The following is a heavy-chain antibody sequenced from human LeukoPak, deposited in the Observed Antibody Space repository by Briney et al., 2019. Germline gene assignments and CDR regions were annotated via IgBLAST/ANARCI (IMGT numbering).Heavy chain of an antibody. Sequence: PSGTLSLTCAVSGGSFTSSSWWTWVRQPPGKGLEWIGEIYHSGSTNYNPSLKSRVTISVDKSNNQFSLKLNSVTAADTAVYYCARVGRFYSGSLGDYWGQGTLVTVSS. CDR3: ARVGRFYSGSLGDY. J-gene: IGHJ4*02. V-gene: IGHV4-4*02. D-gene: IGHD1-26*01. CDR2: IYHSGST. CDR1: GGSFTSSSW.